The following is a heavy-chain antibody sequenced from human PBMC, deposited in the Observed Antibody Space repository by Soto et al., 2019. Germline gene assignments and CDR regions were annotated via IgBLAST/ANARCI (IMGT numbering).Heavy chain of an antibody. CDR3: TRAVIYCSSTSCPLYYFDY. D-gene: IGHD2-2*01. V-gene: IGHV3-49*04. Sequence: SLRLSCTASGFTFGDYAMSWVRQAPGKGLEWVGFIRSKAYGGTTEYAASVKGRFTISRDDSKSIAYLQMNSLKTEDTAVYYCTRAVIYCSSTSCPLYYFDYWGQGTLVTVSS. J-gene: IGHJ4*02. CDR2: IRSKAYGGTT. CDR1: GFTFGDYA.